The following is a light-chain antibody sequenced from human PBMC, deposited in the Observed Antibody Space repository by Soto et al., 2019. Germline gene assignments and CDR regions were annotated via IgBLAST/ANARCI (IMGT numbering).Light chain of an antibody. CDR3: CSYAGSSTYV. CDR2: DGS. Sequence: QSALTQPASVSGSPGQSITISCTGTSSDVGSYNLVSWYQQHPGKAPKLMIYDGSNRPSGVSNRFSGSKSGNTASLTISGLQAEDEAYYYCCSYAGSSTYVFGTGTKLTVL. V-gene: IGLV2-23*01. CDR1: SSDVGSYNL. J-gene: IGLJ1*01.